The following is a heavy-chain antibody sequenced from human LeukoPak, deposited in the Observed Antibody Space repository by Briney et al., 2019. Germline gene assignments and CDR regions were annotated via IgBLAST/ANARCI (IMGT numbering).Heavy chain of an antibody. CDR1: GFTFSSYS. J-gene: IGHJ6*03. Sequence: GGSLRLSCAASGFTFSSYSMNCVRQAPGKGLEWVSSISSSSSYIYYADSVKGRFTISRDNAKNSLYLQMNSLRAEDTAVYYCARDYAFWSGYYYYYMDVWGKGTTVTVSS. CDR2: ISSSSSYI. V-gene: IGHV3-21*01. CDR3: ARDYAFWSGYYYYYMDV. D-gene: IGHD3/OR15-3a*01.